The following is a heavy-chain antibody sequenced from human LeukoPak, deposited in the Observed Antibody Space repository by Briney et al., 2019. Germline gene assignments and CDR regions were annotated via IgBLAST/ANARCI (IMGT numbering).Heavy chain of an antibody. CDR3: ARDRGGVVTEDAFDI. CDR2: IKQEGSEK. J-gene: IGHJ3*02. D-gene: IGHD3-3*01. Sequence: GGSLRLSCAASGFTFSSYWMSWVRQAPGKGLEWVANIKQEGSEKYYVGSVKGRFTISSDNDTNSLYLQMNSLRAEDTAVYYCARDRGGVVTEDAFDIWGQGTMVTVSS. CDR1: GFTFSSYW. V-gene: IGHV3-7*03.